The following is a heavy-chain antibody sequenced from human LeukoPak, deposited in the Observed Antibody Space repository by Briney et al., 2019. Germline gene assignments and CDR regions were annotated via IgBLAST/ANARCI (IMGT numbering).Heavy chain of an antibody. V-gene: IGHV4-39*07. CDR2: INHSGST. Sequence: PSETLSLTCTVSGGSISSSSYYWSWIRQPPGKGLEWIGEINHSGSTNYNPSLKSRVTISVDTSKNQFSLKLSSVTAADTAVYYCARGYGDYGDFDYWGQGTLVTVSS. CDR3: ARGYGDYGDFDY. D-gene: IGHD4-17*01. J-gene: IGHJ4*02. CDR1: GGSISSSSYY.